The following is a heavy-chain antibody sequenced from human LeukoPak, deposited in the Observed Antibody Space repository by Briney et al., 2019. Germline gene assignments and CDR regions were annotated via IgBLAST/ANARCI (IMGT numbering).Heavy chain of an antibody. V-gene: IGHV3-23*01. CDR3: VKWAGFGHR. CDR2: ISGSGDVT. Sequence: PGGSLRVSCAASGFSISNNGISWVRQAPGKRLEWVSGISGSGDVTWYADSVKGRFTISRDNSKNTLYLQMSSLRAEDSALYYCVKWAGFGHRWGQGTLVTVSS. D-gene: IGHD3-10*01. J-gene: IGHJ5*02. CDR1: GFSISNNG.